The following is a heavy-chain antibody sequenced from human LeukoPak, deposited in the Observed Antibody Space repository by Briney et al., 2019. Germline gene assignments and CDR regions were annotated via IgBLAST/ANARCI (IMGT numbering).Heavy chain of an antibody. D-gene: IGHD6-6*01. CDR1: GFTFSNYA. CDR2: ISGSGGST. J-gene: IGHJ3*02. Sequence: GGSLRLSCAASGFTFSNYAMSWVRQAPGKGLEWVSAISGSGGSTYYADSVRGRFTISRDNSKNTLYLQLNSLRAEDTAVYYCAKSELEDDAFDIWGQGTMVIVSS. V-gene: IGHV3-23*01. CDR3: AKSELEDDAFDI.